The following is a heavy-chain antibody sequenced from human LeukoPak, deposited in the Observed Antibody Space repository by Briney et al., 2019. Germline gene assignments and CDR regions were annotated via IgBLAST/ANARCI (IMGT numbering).Heavy chain of an antibody. J-gene: IGHJ6*04. D-gene: IGHD2-15*01. CDR2: IFPIFGTA. Sequence: ASVKVSCKPSGGTFSSYAISWVPQAPGQGLEWMGGIFPIFGTANYAQKFQGRVTITADESTSTAYMELSSLRSEDTAVYYCARGLGYCNGPSGRCLVYYYGMDVWGKGTTVTVSS. V-gene: IGHV1-69*13. CDR3: ARGLGYCNGPSGRCLVYYYGMDV. CDR1: GGTFSSYA.